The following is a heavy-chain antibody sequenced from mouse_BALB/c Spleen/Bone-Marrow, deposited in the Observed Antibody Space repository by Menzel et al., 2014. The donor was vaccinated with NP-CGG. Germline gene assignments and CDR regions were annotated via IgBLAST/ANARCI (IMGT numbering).Heavy chain of an antibody. Sequence: QVHVKQSGAEQMKPGASVKLSCKATGYTFSSYWIERVKQRPGHGLEWIGEILPGSGSTNYNEKFKGKATFTADTSSSTDYMQLSRLTSEDSAVYYCAALYYAGTYAPFYCGGQGTTLTVSS. J-gene: IGHJ2*01. CDR3: AALYYAGTYAPFYC. D-gene: IGHD1-1*02. V-gene: IGHV1-9*01. CDR1: GYTFSSYW. CDR2: ILPGSGST.